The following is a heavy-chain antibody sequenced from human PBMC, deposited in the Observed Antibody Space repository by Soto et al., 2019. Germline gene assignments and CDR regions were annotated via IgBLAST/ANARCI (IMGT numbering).Heavy chain of an antibody. D-gene: IGHD3-16*01. Sequence: LSLTCNVSGGSISNYYWTWVRQSPEKGLEWIGYMYYNGNINYNPSLKSRVTISIDTSKNQFSLTLKSVTAADTAVYYCASGGNWFDPWGQGVLVTVSS. CDR2: MYYNGNI. CDR1: GGSISNYY. J-gene: IGHJ5*02. V-gene: IGHV4-59*01. CDR3: ASGGNWFDP.